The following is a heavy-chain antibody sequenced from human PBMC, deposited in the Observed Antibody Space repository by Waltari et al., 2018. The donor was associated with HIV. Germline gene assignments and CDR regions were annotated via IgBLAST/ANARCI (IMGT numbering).Heavy chain of an antibody. V-gene: IGHV4-59*01. Sequence: QVQLHESGPGLVKPSATLSPTCNVSADTITNYYLSWIRQSPAKGLEWIGYIYYPGTSNYNPSPSLKSRVTMSLDTSNTQFSLRLTAVSAADTAVYYFARTVGTSISGVITCNWFDSWGQGTLVTVSS. CDR3: ARTVGTSISGVITCNWFDS. D-gene: IGHD3-3*01. J-gene: IGHJ5*01. CDR2: IYYPGTS. CDR1: ADTITNYY.